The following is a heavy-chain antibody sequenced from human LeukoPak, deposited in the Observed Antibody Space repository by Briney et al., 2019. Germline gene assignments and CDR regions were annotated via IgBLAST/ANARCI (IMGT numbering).Heavy chain of an antibody. Sequence: ASVKVSCKASGYTFTGYYIHWVRQAPGQGLEWMGWINPSSGDTNYAQKFQGRVTMTRDTSISTAYMELSRLRSDDTVVYYCARDSYDSSQFFGYWGQGTLVTVSS. CDR3: ARDSYDSSQFFGY. V-gene: IGHV1-2*02. CDR2: INPSSGDT. D-gene: IGHD3-22*01. J-gene: IGHJ4*02. CDR1: GYTFTGYY.